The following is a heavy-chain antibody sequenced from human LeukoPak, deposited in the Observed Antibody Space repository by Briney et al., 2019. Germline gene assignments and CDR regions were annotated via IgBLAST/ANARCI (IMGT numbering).Heavy chain of an antibody. CDR3: AKGHAFDI. CDR2: ISYDGSNK. Sequence: GGSLRLSRAASGFTFSSYGMHWVRQAPGKGLEWVAVISYDGSNKYYADSVKGRFTISRDNSKNTLYLQMNSLRAEDTAVYYCAKGHAFDIWGQGTMVTVSS. V-gene: IGHV3-30*18. J-gene: IGHJ3*02. CDR1: GFTFSSYG.